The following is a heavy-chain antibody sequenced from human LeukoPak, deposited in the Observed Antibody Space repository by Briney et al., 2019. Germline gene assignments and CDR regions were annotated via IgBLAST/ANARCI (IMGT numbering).Heavy chain of an antibody. D-gene: IGHD4-17*01. CDR3: VKDYGDYNRYLGY. V-gene: IGHV3-30*18. CDR1: GFTFSTCG. J-gene: IGHJ4*02. CDR2: ISYDGNRQ. Sequence: GGSLRLSCAASGFTFSTCGMHWVRQAPGKGLEWVAVISYDGNRQYYADSVKGRFTISRDNSKNTLYLQMNSLRAEDTAAYYCVKDYGDYNRYLGYWGQGALVSVSS.